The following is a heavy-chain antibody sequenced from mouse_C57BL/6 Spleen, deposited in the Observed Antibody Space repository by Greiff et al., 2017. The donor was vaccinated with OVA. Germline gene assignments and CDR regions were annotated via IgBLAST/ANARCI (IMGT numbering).Heavy chain of an antibody. V-gene: IGHV1-9*01. CDR1: GYTFTGYW. J-gene: IGHJ3*01. CDR2: ILPGSGST. Sequence: IQLQQSGAELMKPGASVKLSCKATGYTFTGYWIEWVKQRPGHGLEWIGEILPGSGSTNYNEKFKGKATFTADTSSNTAYMQLSSLTTEDSAIYYCARGGERYGNYGRFAYWGQGTLVTVSA. CDR3: ARGGERYGNYGRFAY. D-gene: IGHD2-1*01.